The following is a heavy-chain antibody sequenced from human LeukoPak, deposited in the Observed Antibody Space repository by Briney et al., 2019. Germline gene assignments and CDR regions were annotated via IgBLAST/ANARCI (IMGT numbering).Heavy chain of an antibody. CDR1: GVSISPYY. CDR3: ARDLGGSGYYFDY. J-gene: IGHJ4*02. V-gene: IGHV4-4*07. Sequence: SETLTLTCTVSGVSISPYYWSWIRQPAGKGLEWIGRIYISGNTNFDPSLKSRVIMSVDNSKNQFSLKLTSVTAADTAVYYCARDLGGSGYYFDYWGQGTLVTVSS. D-gene: IGHD2-15*01. CDR2: IYISGNT.